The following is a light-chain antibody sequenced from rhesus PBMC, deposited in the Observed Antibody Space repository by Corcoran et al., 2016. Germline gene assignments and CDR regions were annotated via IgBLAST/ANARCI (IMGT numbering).Light chain of an antibody. CDR1: QSVSSY. V-gene: IGKV3S9*01. CDR3: QQYSNWPFT. Sequence: EIVMTQSPATLSLSPGERATLSCRASQSVSSYVAWYQQQPEQAPRFLIYGASSRATGIPDRFSGSGSGTDVTLTISSLEPEDFAVYYCQQYSNWPFTFGPGTKLDIK. CDR2: GAS. J-gene: IGKJ3*01.